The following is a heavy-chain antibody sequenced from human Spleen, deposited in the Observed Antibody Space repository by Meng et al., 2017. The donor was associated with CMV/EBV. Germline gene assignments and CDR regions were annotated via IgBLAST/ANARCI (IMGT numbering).Heavy chain of an antibody. D-gene: IGHD2-2*03. V-gene: IGHV2-5*01. CDR2: IYWNDDR. Sequence: SGPTLVKPTQTLTLTCTFSGFSLTTSGVGVGWIRQPPGKALEWLALIYWNDDRPYSPSLKSRLTITKDTSKNQVVLTMTNMDPVDTATYYCAHSPQVGYFFHYWGQGTLVTVSS. CDR1: GFSLTTSGVG. J-gene: IGHJ4*02. CDR3: AHSPQVGYFFHY.